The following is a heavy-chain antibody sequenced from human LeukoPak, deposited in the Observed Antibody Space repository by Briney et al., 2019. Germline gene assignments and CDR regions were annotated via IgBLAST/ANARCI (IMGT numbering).Heavy chain of an antibody. V-gene: IGHV4-39*07. J-gene: IGHJ4*02. CDR2: IYYSGST. CDR3: ARTGPVQLERPTDPFDY. CDR1: GGSISSSSYY. Sequence: SETLSLTCTVSGGSISSSSYYWGWIRQPPGKGLEWIGSIYYSGSTYYNPSLKSRVTISVDTSKNQFSLKLSSVTAADTAVYYCARTGPVQLERPTDPFDYWGQGTLVTVSS. D-gene: IGHD1-1*01.